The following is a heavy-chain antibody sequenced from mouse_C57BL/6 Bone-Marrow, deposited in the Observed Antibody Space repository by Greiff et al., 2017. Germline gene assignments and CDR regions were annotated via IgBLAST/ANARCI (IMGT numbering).Heavy chain of an antibody. V-gene: IGHV1-74*01. CDR3: ANPRDSNYRAWFAY. CDR2: IHPSDSDT. J-gene: IGHJ3*01. CDR1: GYTFTSYW. Sequence: QVQLQQPGAELVKPGASVKVSCKASGYTFTSYWMHWVKQRPGQGLEWIGRIHPSDSDTNYTQKFKGKATLTVDKSSSTAYMQLSSLTSEDSAVYYSANPRDSNYRAWFAYWGQGTLVTVSA. D-gene: IGHD2-5*01.